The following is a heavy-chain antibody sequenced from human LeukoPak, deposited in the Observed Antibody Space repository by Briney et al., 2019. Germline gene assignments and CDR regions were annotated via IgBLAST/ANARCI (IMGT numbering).Heavy chain of an antibody. CDR2: MNTNTGKA. V-gene: IGHV7-4-1*02. Sequence: ASVKVSCKPSGYDFSIYTLNWVRQVPGQGPEWMGWMNTNTGKATYAQDFRGRFVFSFDSSVSTAYLEITSLKAADTAVYYCAREEGGLDVWGQGTTVIASS. CDR3: AREEGGLDV. CDR1: GYDFSIYT. J-gene: IGHJ6*02.